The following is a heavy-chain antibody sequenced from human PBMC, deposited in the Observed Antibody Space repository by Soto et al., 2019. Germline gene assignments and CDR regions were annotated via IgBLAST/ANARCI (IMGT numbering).Heavy chain of an antibody. D-gene: IGHD2-15*01. Sequence: QVTLKESGPVLVKPTETLTLTCTVSGFSLSNARMGVSWIRQPPGKALEWLAHIFSNDEKSYSTSLKSRLTISKDTSKSQVVLTMTNMDPVDTATYYCARTVTGKRYCSGGSCSPTFYYYYYMDVWGKGTTVTVSS. CDR1: GFSLSNARMG. CDR2: IFSNDEK. CDR3: ARTVTGKRYCSGGSCSPTFYYYYYMDV. J-gene: IGHJ6*03. V-gene: IGHV2-26*01.